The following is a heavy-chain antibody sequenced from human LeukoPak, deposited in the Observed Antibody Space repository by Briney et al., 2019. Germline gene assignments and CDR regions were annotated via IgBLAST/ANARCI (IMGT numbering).Heavy chain of an antibody. D-gene: IGHD6-13*01. CDR2: IYHSGST. J-gene: IGHJ5*02. CDR1: GGSISSSNW. V-gene: IGHV4-4*02. CDR3: ASTQLVTTWCDP. Sequence: SETLSLTCAVSGGSISSSNWWSWVRQPPGKGLEWIGEIYHSGSTNYNPSLKSRVTISVDPSKNQFSLNLNSVTAADTAIYYCASTQLVTTWCDPWGQGILVTVSS.